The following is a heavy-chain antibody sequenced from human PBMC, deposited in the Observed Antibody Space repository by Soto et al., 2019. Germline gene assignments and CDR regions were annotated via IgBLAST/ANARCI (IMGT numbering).Heavy chain of an antibody. Sequence: SQTLSLTCAISGDSVSSNSAAWNWIRQSPSRGLEWLGRTYYRSKWYNDYAVSVKSRITINPDTSKNQFSLQLNSVTPEDTAVYYCARDRVTMIVVVIPGDYYGMDVWGQGTTVTSP. J-gene: IGHJ6*02. V-gene: IGHV6-1*01. CDR2: TYYRSKWYN. CDR1: GDSVSSNSAA. CDR3: ARDRVTMIVVVIPGDYYGMDV. D-gene: IGHD3-22*01.